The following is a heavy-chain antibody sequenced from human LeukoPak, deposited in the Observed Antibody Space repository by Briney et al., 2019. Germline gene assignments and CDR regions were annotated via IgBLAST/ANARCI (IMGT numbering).Heavy chain of an antibody. CDR2: ISGSGGST. CDR3: AKEAVYCSGGSCYLYYFDY. D-gene: IGHD2-15*01. Sequence: GGSLRLSCAASGFTFSIYAMSWVRQAPGKGLERVSAISGSGGSTYYADSVKGRFTISRDNSKNTLYLQMNSLRAEDTAVYYCAKEAVYCSGGSCYLYYFDYWGQGTLVTVSS. CDR1: GFTFSIYA. V-gene: IGHV3-23*01. J-gene: IGHJ4*02.